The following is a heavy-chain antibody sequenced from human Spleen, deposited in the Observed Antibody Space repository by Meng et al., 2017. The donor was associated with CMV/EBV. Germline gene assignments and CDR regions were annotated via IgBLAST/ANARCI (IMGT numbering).Heavy chain of an antibody. Sequence: LSCAASGFTVSRNYMSWVRQAPGKGLEWVSVIYSGGSTYYADSVKGRFTISRDNSKNTLYLQMNSLRAEDTAVYYCARDDERWLQLGYWGQGTLVTVSS. CDR2: IYSGGST. D-gene: IGHD5-24*01. V-gene: IGHV3-53*01. CDR1: GFTVSRNY. J-gene: IGHJ4*02. CDR3: ARDDERWLQLGY.